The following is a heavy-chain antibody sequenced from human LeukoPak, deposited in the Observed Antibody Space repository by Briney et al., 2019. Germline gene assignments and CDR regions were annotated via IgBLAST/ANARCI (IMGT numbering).Heavy chain of an antibody. D-gene: IGHD6-13*01. CDR3: ARDGSEYSSSWYVDY. CDR1: RFTFSSYA. J-gene: IGHJ4*02. V-gene: IGHV3-30-3*01. Sequence: GRSLRLSCTASRFTFSSYAMHWVRQAPGKGLEWVAVISYDGSNEYYTDPVKGRFTISRDNFKNTLYLQTNSLRGEDTAVYYCARDGSEYSSSWYVDYWGQGTLVTVSS. CDR2: ISYDGSNE.